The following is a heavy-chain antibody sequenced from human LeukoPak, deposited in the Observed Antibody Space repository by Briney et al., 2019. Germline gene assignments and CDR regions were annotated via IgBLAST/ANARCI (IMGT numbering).Heavy chain of an antibody. D-gene: IGHD5-18*01. Sequence: PGGSLRLSCAASGFTFSSYWMLWVRHAPGEGLVWVSRINSDASSTSYADSVKGRFTISRDNAKNTLYLQMNSLRAEDTAVYYCARDWGYSYGYALDYWGQGTLVTVSS. CDR2: INSDASST. J-gene: IGHJ4*02. CDR3: ARDWGYSYGYALDY. V-gene: IGHV3-74*01. CDR1: GFTFSSYW.